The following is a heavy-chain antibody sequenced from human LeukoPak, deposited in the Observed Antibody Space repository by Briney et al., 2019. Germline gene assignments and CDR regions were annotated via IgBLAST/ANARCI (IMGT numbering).Heavy chain of an antibody. D-gene: IGHD3-22*01. CDR2: IYSSGST. Sequence: SETLSLTCTVPGGSISSYYWSWIRQPAGKGLEWIGRIYSSGSTNYNPSLKSRVTMSVDTSKNQFSLRLSSVTAADTAVYYCARDRRDYYDSSGYSLGNYYYYMDVWGKGTTVTVSS. CDR3: ARDRRDYYDSSGYSLGNYYYYMDV. V-gene: IGHV4-4*07. J-gene: IGHJ6*03. CDR1: GGSISSYY.